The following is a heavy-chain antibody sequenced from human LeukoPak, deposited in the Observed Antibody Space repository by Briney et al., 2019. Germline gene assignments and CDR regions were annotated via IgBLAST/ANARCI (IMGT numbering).Heavy chain of an antibody. Sequence: PGGSLRLSCAASGFTFSSYSMNGVRQAPGKGLEWGSSISSSSSYIYYADSVKGRFTISRDNAKNLLYLQMNSLRAEDTAVYYCARWGFGELPDYFDYWGQGTLVTVSS. V-gene: IGHV3-21*01. CDR1: GFTFSSYS. J-gene: IGHJ4*02. CDR2: ISSSSSYI. CDR3: ARWGFGELPDYFDY. D-gene: IGHD3-10*01.